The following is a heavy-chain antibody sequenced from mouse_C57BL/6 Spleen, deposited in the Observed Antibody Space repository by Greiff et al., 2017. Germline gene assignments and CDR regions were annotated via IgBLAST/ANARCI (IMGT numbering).Heavy chain of an antibody. CDR1: GFTFSSYT. Sequence: EVMLVESGGGLVKPGGSLKLSCAASGFTFSSYTMSWVRQTPEKRLEWVATISGGGGNTYYPDSVKGRFTISRYNAKNTLYLQMISLRSEDTALYYCARQGTGTFDYWGQGTTLTVSS. J-gene: IGHJ2*01. CDR3: ARQGTGTFDY. V-gene: IGHV5-9*01. D-gene: IGHD4-1*01. CDR2: ISGGGGNT.